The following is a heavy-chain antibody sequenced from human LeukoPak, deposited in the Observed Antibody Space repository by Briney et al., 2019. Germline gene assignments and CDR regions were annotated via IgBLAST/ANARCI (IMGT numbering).Heavy chain of an antibody. V-gene: IGHV4-59*01. CDR2: IHYSGST. D-gene: IGHD1-26*01. J-gene: IGHJ4*02. CDR1: GGSISTYY. Sequence: PSETLSLTCTVSGGSISTYYWSWIRQPPGKGREWIGYIHYSGSTKYNPSLKSRVTISVDTSKNQFSLKLSSVTAAATAVYYCAREERGCFDYWGQGNLVTVSA. CDR3: AREERGCFDY.